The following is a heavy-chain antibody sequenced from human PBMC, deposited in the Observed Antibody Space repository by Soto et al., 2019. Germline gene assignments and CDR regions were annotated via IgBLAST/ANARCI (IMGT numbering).Heavy chain of an antibody. D-gene: IGHD6-13*01. CDR1: NYSMSNGFY. Sequence: PSETLSLTCAVSNYSMSNGFYWGWVRRPPGKGLEWIGGIYHSGRPYYNPSLRSRATIAVDTSKNQFSLKLTSVTAADTAVYFCARASAGPAGFDYWGQGTLVTVSS. CDR3: ARASAGPAGFDY. J-gene: IGHJ4*02. V-gene: IGHV4-38-2*01. CDR2: IYHSGRP.